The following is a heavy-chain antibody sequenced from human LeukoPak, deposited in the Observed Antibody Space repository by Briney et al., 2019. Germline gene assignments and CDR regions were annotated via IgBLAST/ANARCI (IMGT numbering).Heavy chain of an antibody. CDR1: GFTFSSYS. Sequence: GGSLRLSCAASGFTFSSYSMSWVRQAPGNGLAWVATIKYDGSETFYVDSVKDRFTISRDNAENSLYLQMKSLRAQDMALYYCAKERGGLTIPDLAIDYWGQGTLVTVSS. V-gene: IGHV3-7*01. CDR2: IKYDGSET. CDR3: AKERGGLTIPDLAIDY. J-gene: IGHJ4*02. D-gene: IGHD3-3*01.